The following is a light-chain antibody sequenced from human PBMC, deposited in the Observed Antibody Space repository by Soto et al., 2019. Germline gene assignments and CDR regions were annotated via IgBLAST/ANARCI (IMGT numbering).Light chain of an antibody. J-gene: IGKJ1*01. Sequence: EIFLKQSPDTLSLSPGERATLSCRASQSVTNYISCYQQRPGQAPRLLIYDASNRASGVPARFSGSGSGTDFTLTISDLEPADFGLYYCQQRLNWPPGFGQGTKVDIK. V-gene: IGKV3-11*01. CDR2: DAS. CDR1: QSVTNY. CDR3: QQRLNWPPG.